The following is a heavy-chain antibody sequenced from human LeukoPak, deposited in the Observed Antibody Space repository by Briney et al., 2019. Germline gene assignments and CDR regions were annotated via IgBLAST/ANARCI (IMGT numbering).Heavy chain of an antibody. J-gene: IGHJ4*02. CDR2: ISGSGGST. D-gene: IGHD3-10*01. V-gene: IGHV3-23*01. CDR3: ARAKPKNMVRGLIMRRESRYYFDY. Sequence: GGSLRLSCAASGFTFSSYAMSWVRQALGKGLEWVSAISGSGGSTYYADSVKGRFTISRDNSKNTLYLQMNSLRAEDTAVYYCARAKPKNMVRGLIMRRESRYYFDYWGQGTLVTVSS. CDR1: GFTFSSYA.